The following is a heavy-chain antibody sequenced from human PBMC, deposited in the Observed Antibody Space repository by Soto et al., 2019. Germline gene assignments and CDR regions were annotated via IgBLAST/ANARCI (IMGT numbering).Heavy chain of an antibody. CDR2: ISGSGGST. CDR3: AKVLWFGELSDAFDI. D-gene: IGHD3-10*01. Sequence: GGSPRLCCAASGFTFCSYAMSGVRQDPGKGLEWVSAISGSGGSTYYADSVKGRFTISRDNSKNTLYLQMNSLRAEDTAVYYCAKVLWFGELSDAFDIWGQGTMVTVSS. CDR1: GFTFCSYA. V-gene: IGHV3-23*01. J-gene: IGHJ3*02.